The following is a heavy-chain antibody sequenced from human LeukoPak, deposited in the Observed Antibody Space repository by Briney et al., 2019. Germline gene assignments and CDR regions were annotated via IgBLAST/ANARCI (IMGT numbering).Heavy chain of an antibody. Sequence: GGSLRLSCLVSGWTFSTYPLHWVRQAPGKGLEYVSTISVNEDTTYYADSVKGRFTVSRDNSKNTLYLHMSSLRPDDTAVYYCWPQLRFYDWLLHRIDYWGQGTRVTVSS. V-gene: IGHV3-64D*09. CDR1: GWTFSTYP. CDR2: ISVNEDTT. J-gene: IGHJ4*02. D-gene: IGHD3-9*01. CDR3: WPQLRFYDWLLHRIDY.